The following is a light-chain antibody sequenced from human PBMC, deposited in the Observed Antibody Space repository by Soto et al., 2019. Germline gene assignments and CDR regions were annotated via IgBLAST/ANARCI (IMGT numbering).Light chain of an antibody. V-gene: IGLV2-8*01. CDR2: EVN. CDR3: SSYTSSSSYV. CDR1: SSDVGGYNY. J-gene: IGLJ1*01. Sequence: QSALTQPPSASGTPGQSVAISCTGTSSDVGGYNYVSWYQQHPGKAPKLMIYEVNKRPSGVPDRFSGSKTGNTASLIISGLQAEDEADYYCSSYTSSSSYVFGSGTKVPVL.